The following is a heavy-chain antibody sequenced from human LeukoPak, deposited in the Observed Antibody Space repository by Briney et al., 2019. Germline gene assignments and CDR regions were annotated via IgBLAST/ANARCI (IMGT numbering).Heavy chain of an antibody. V-gene: IGHV3-23*01. J-gene: IGHJ2*01. CDR3: AKDTSSSWWYFDL. Sequence: GGSLRLSCAASGFTFSSYAMSWVRQAPGKGLEWVSAIGGSGGTTYYADSVKGRFTISRDNSKNTLYLQMNSLRAEDTAVYYCAKDTSSSWWYFDLWGRGTLVTVSS. CDR2: IGGSGGTT. CDR1: GFTFSSYA.